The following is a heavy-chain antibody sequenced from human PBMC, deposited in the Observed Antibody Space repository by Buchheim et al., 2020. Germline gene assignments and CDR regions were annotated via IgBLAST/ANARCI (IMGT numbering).Heavy chain of an antibody. V-gene: IGHV3-20*04. J-gene: IGHJ4*02. D-gene: IGHD6-19*01. CDR1: GVTFDGYD. CDR2: INWNGGTT. CDR3: ARGGFSGSASDY. Sequence: EVQLVESGGRVVRPGGSLRLSCAASGVTFDGYDLTWVRQAPGRGLEWVSGINWNGGTTGYADSVTGRFTISRDNAKNSLYLQMNSLRADDTAFYCCARGGFSGSASDYGGQGTL.